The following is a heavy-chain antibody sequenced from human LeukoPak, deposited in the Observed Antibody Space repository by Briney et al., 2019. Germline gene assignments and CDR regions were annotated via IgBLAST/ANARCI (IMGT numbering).Heavy chain of an antibody. V-gene: IGHV3-49*04. CDR2: IRSKAYGGTT. J-gene: IGHJ4*02. CDR3: TSGGGYCTSISCSSFDY. CDR1: GFTFGDYA. D-gene: IGHD2-2*01. Sequence: GGSLRLSCTASGFTFGDYAMSWVRQAPGKGLEWVGFIRSKAYGGTTEYAASVKGRFTISRDDSKSTAYLQMNSLKTEDTAGYYCTSGGGYCTSISCSSFDYWGQGTLVTVSS.